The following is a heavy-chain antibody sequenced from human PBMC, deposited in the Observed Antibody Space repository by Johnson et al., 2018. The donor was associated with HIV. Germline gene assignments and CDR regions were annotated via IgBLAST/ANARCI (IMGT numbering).Heavy chain of an antibody. CDR3: ARASDSYCSADCYGDGFQI. Sequence: QVQLVESGGGVVQPGGSLRLSCAASGFTFSDYSMSWIRQAPGKGLEWVSYISSSATTIYYADSVKGRFTISRDNAKKSLYLQMNSLRSEDTALYYCARASDSYCSADCYGDGFQISDQGTKVIVSS. CDR2: ISSSATTI. J-gene: IGHJ3*02. V-gene: IGHV3-11*04. CDR1: GFTFSDYS. D-gene: IGHD2-21*02.